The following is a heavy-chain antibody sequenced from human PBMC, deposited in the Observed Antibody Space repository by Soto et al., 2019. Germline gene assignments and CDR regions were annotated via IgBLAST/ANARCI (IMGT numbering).Heavy chain of an antibody. CDR2: INSDGSST. V-gene: IGHV3-74*01. D-gene: IGHD2-21*02. CDR3: AKDSGGNSGYFQH. CDR1: GFTFSSYW. J-gene: IGHJ1*01. Sequence: LRLSCAASGFTFSSYWMHWVRQAPGKGLVWVSRINSDGSSTSYADSVKGRFTISRDNAKNTLYLQMNSLRAEDTAVYYCAKDSGGNSGYFQHWGQGTLVTVSS.